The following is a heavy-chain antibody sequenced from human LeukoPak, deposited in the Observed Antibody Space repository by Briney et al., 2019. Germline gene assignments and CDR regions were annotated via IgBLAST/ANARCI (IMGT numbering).Heavy chain of an antibody. CDR1: GGSFSTYY. D-gene: IGHD3-10*01. Sequence: PSETLSLTCTVSGGSFSTYYWSWIRQPAGKGLEWIGHIYTSGTTNYNPSLKSRVTISVDTSKNQFSLKLSSVTAADTAVYYCARGGYYGSGNDFRFDPWGQGTLVTVSS. J-gene: IGHJ5*02. V-gene: IGHV4-4*07. CDR3: ARGGYYGSGNDFRFDP. CDR2: IYTSGTT.